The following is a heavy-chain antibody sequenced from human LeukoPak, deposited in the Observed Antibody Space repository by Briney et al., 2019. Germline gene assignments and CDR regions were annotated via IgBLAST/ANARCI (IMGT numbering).Heavy chain of an antibody. V-gene: IGHV3-23*01. CDR2: ITGSGGTA. CDR1: GFTFSRYA. D-gene: IGHD6-13*01. CDR3: AKSLDSSSWYSVFDS. J-gene: IGHJ4*02. Sequence: PGGSLRLSCAASGFTFSRYAMSWVRQAPGKGLEWVSTITGSGGTAYYADSVKGRFTISRDNSKNTLYLKMNSLRAEDTAVYYCAKSLDSSSWYSVFDSWGQGTLVTVSS.